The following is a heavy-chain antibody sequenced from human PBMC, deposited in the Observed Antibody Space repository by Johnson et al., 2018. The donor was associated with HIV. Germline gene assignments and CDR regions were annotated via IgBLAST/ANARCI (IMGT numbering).Heavy chain of an antibody. Sequence: VQLVESGGGVVQPGRSLRLSCAASGFTFRSYAMHWVRQAPGKGLEWVGVISYDGSNKYYADSVKGRFTISRDNSKNTLYLQMNSLRAEDTAVYYCARAYYDSTGYYPHAFHVWGQGTMVTVSS. CDR2: ISYDGSNK. J-gene: IGHJ3*01. D-gene: IGHD3-22*01. CDR1: GFTFRSYA. V-gene: IGHV3-30*03. CDR3: ARAYYDSTGYYPHAFHV.